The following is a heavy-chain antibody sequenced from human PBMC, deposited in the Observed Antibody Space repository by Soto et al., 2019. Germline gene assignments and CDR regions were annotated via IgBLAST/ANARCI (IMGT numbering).Heavy chain of an antibody. V-gene: IGHV1-69*13. CDR2: ITPIYPTT. CDR1: GGTFYTYT. D-gene: IGHD1-1*01. CDR3: ARTPPYRFPTSDDLDS. Sequence: SVKVSCKASGGTFYTYTFSWVRQAPGQGLEWMGSITPIYPTTNYAEKFQGRLTVTADGSTNTAYMELNSLTSEDTAVYYCARTPPYRFPTSDDLDSWRQGTLVTVSS. J-gene: IGHJ4*02.